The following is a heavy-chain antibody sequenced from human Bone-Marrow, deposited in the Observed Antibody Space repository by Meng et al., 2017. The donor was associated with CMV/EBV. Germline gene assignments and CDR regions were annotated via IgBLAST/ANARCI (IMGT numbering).Heavy chain of an antibody. CDR2: ISYDGSNK. CDR1: GFTFSSYA. D-gene: IGHD6-13*01. Sequence: GESLKISCAASGFTFSSYAMHWVRQAPGKGLEWVAVISYDGSNKYYADSVKGRFTISRDNSKNTLYLQMNSLRAEDTAVYYCARGQGYSSSWRLKHFDYWGQGTLATVSS. CDR3: ARGQGYSSSWRLKHFDY. J-gene: IGHJ4*02. V-gene: IGHV3-30*04.